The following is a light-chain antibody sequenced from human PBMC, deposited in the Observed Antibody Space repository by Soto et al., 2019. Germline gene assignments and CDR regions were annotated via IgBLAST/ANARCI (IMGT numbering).Light chain of an antibody. CDR3: QQYGSSPFT. Sequence: ESVLTQSPGTLSLSPGERATLSCRASQSVSSGYLAWYQQKPGQAPRLLIYGASSRATGIPDRFSGSGSATDFTLTISSLEPEDFAVYYCQQYGSSPFTFGQGTRLEIK. CDR1: QSVSSGY. J-gene: IGKJ2*01. V-gene: IGKV3-20*01. CDR2: GAS.